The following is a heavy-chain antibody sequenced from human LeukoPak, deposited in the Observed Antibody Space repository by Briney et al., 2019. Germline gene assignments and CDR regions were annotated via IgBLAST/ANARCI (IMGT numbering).Heavy chain of an antibody. CDR2: IYDSGSS. Sequence: SETLSLTCTVSGGSISNSNSYWGWVRQPPGEGLEWIGNIYDSGSSYYNPSLKSRVTISVDTSKNRFSLRLTSVTATDTAVYYCAGRRLTTFDYWGQGTLVTVSS. D-gene: IGHD1-1*01. J-gene: IGHJ4*02. V-gene: IGHV4-39*01. CDR3: AGRRLTTFDY. CDR1: GGSISNSNSY.